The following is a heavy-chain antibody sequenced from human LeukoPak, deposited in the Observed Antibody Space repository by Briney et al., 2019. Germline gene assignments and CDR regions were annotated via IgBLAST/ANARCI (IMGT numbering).Heavy chain of an antibody. CDR3: ARDSSTLNGMDV. D-gene: IGHD2-2*01. Sequence: SETLSLTCTVPGGSISSSSYYWGWIRQPPGKGLEWIGSIYYSGSTYYNPSLKSRVTISVDTSKNQFSLKLSSVTAADTAVYYCARDSSTLNGMDVWGQGTTVTVSS. V-gene: IGHV4-39*02. CDR1: GGSISSSSYY. CDR2: IYYSGST. J-gene: IGHJ6*02.